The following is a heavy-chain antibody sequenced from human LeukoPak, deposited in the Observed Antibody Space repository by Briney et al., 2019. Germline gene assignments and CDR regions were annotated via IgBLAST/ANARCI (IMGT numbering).Heavy chain of an antibody. CDR2: INPSSGGV. Sequence: ASVKVSCKASGYSFTAYYIHWVRQAPGQGLEWMGWINPSSGGVHFAQEFQGRVTMPSDTSSRTAFMELSRLRSDDTAVYYYARGGLDVMRSGLWKPLEYWGQGTLVTVSS. V-gene: IGHV1-2*02. D-gene: IGHD2/OR15-2a*01. J-gene: IGHJ4*02. CDR1: GYSFTAYY. CDR3: ARGGLDVMRSGLWKPLEY.